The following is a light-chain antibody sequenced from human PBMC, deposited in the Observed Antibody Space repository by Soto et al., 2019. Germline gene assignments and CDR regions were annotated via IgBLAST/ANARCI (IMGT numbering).Light chain of an antibody. CDR2: DVN. CDR1: SSDIGGHNY. V-gene: IGLV2-11*01. CDR3: CSYAGSYSWV. J-gene: IGLJ3*02. Sequence: QSALTQPRSVSGSPGQSVTISCTGTSSDIGGHNYVSWYQQHPGKAPKLIIYDVNKRPSGVPDRFSGSKSGNAASLTISGLQAEDEADYYCCSYAGSYSWVFGGGTKVTVL.